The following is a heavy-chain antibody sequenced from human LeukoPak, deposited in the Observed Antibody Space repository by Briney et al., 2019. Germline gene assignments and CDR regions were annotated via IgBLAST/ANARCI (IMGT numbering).Heavy chain of an antibody. D-gene: IGHD3-10*01. V-gene: IGHV1-18*04. CDR2: ISAYNGNT. CDR3: ARSTMVRGVNWFDP. Sequence: ASVTVSFKASGYTFTSYGISWVRQAPGQGLEWMGWISAYNGNTNYAQKLQGRVTMTTDTSTSTAYMELRSLRSDDTAVYYCARSTMVRGVNWFDPWGQGTLVTVSS. J-gene: IGHJ5*02. CDR1: GYTFTSYG.